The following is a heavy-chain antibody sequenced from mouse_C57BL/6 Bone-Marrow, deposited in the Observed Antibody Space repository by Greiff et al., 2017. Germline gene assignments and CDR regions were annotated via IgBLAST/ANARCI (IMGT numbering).Heavy chain of an antibody. CDR2: INYDGSST. CDR1: GFTFSDYY. D-gene: IGHD1-1*01. V-gene: IGHV5-16*01. Sequence: EVKLMESEGGLVQPGSSMKLSCTASGFTFSDYYMAWVRQVPEKGLEWVANINYDGSSTYYLDSLKSRFIISRDNAKNILYLQMSSLKSEDTATYYCAREELLRYPWYCDVWGTGTTVTVSS. CDR3: AREELLRYPWYCDV. J-gene: IGHJ1*03.